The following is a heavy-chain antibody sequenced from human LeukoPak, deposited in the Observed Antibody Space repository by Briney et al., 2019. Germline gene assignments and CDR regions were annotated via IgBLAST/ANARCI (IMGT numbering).Heavy chain of an antibody. J-gene: IGHJ4*02. V-gene: IGHV4-59*01. D-gene: IGHD6-13*01. CDR3: ARSGGYSSSWSL. Sequence: SETLSLTCTVSGGSISTYYWNWIRQPPGKGLEWIGYIHYSGSTNYNPSLKSRVTISVDTSKNQFSPKLNSVTAADTAVYYCARSGGYSSSWSLWGQGTLVTVSS. CDR2: IHYSGST. CDR1: GGSISTYY.